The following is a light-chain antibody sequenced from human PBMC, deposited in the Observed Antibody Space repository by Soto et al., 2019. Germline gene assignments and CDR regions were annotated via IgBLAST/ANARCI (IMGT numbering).Light chain of an antibody. CDR1: QSVGNNF. CDR3: QQYATSPFT. J-gene: IGKJ3*01. Sequence: ENLLTQSPGTLSLSPGERATLSCRASQSVGNNFLAWYRQRPGQAPWVLIYNASKRATGVPDRFSGGGSGTDFTLSISRLEPEDFAVYFCQQYATSPFTFGPGTKLEIK. V-gene: IGKV3-20*01. CDR2: NAS.